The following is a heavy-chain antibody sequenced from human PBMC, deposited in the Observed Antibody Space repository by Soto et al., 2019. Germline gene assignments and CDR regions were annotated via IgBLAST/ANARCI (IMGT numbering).Heavy chain of an antibody. CDR2: IYDGGET. Sequence: QVHLQESGPGLVKPSGTLSLICVVSGDSLKTDHWWTWVRQPPGKGLEWIGEIYDGGETNYNPSLESRLTLSVDKSKRQFSLRMTSVTAADTATYYCAGAVGRRTVPYHRGQGTLVTVSS. J-gene: IGHJ4*02. CDR3: AGAVGRRTVPYH. CDR1: GDSLKTDHW. D-gene: IGHD1-1*01. V-gene: IGHV4-4*02.